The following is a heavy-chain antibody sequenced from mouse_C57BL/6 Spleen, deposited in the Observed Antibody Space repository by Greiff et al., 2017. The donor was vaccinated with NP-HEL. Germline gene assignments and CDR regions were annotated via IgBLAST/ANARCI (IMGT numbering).Heavy chain of an antibody. Sequence: QVQLKQSGPELVKPGASVKISCKASGYTFTDYYINWVKQRPGQGLEWIGWIFPGSGSTYYNEKFKGKATLTVDKSSSTAYMLLSSLTSEDSAVYFCARHLGFITSYWYFDVWGTGTTVTVSS. V-gene: IGHV1-75*01. D-gene: IGHD1-1*01. CDR3: ARHLGFITSYWYFDV. CDR1: GYTFTDYY. CDR2: IFPGSGST. J-gene: IGHJ1*03.